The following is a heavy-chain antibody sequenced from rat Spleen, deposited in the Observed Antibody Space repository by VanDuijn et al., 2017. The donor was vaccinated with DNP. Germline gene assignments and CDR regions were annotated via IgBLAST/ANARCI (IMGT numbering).Heavy chain of an antibody. CDR3: ARSRMPGYYPFAC. CDR2: ISYDGSST. D-gene: IGHD1-4*01. Sequence: EVQLVESGGGLVQPGRSLKLSCAASGFTFSDYNMAWVRQAPKKGLEWVATISYDGSSTYYRDSVKGRFTISRDDAKSSLYLQMNSRKSGNTATYYCARSRMPGYYPFACWGQGTLVTVS. CDR1: GFTFSDYN. J-gene: IGHJ3*01. V-gene: IGHV5-7*01.